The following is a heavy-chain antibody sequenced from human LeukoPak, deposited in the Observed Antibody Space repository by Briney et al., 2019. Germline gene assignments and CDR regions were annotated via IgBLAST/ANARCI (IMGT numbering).Heavy chain of an antibody. CDR1: GGSISSYY. J-gene: IGHJ4*02. D-gene: IGHD2-15*01. CDR3: ARGPGGSCPKYYFDY. Sequence: SETLSLTCTVSGGSISSYYWSWIRQPPGKGLEWIGYIHYSGSTHYNPSLKSRVTISVDTSKNQVSLKLSSVTAADTAVYYCARGPGGSCPKYYFDYWGQGTLVTVSS. CDR2: IHYSGST. V-gene: IGHV4-59*12.